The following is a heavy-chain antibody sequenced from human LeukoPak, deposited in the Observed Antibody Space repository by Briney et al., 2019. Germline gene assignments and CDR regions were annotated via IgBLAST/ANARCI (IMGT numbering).Heavy chain of an antibody. CDR3: AKAVAGTLDY. V-gene: IGHV3-23*01. Sequence: GGSLRLSCAASGFTFSTYAMSWVRQAPGKGLEWVSAINDRGGSTYYADSVKGRFTISRDNSKNTLYLQMTSLRAEDTAVYYCAKAVAGTLDYWGQGTLVTVSS. CDR2: INDRGGST. J-gene: IGHJ4*02. D-gene: IGHD6-19*01. CDR1: GFTFSTYA.